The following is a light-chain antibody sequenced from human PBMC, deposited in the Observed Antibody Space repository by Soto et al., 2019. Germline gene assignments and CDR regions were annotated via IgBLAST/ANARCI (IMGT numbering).Light chain of an antibody. V-gene: IGKV1-5*01. CDR1: QSILTW. CDR3: QQYKSYSPIT. CDR2: DAS. Sequence: DIQMTQSPSTLSASVGDRVTITCRAGQSILTWLAWYQQKPGKAPKLLIYDASNLQSGVPSRFSGSVSGTEFTLTISSLQPDDFATYYCQQYKSYSPITFGQGTRLEIK. J-gene: IGKJ5*01.